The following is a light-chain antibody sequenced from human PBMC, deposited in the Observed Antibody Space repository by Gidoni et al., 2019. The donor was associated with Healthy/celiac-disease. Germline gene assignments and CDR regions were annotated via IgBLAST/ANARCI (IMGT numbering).Light chain of an antibody. J-gene: IGKJ5*01. CDR1: QSVSSY. Sequence: IVLTQSSATLSLSPGERATLSCRASQSVSSYLAWYQQKPGKAPRLLIYDASNRATGIPPRFSGSGSGTDFTLTISSLEPEDFAVYYCQQRSNWPPPTFGQGTRLEIK. CDR3: QQRSNWPPPT. V-gene: IGKV3-11*01. CDR2: DAS.